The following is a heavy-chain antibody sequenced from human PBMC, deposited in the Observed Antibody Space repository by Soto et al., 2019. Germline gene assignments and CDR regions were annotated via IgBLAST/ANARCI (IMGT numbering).Heavy chain of an antibody. D-gene: IGHD3-10*01. Sequence: EVQLLDSGGGLVQPGGSLRLSCAASGFTFSGYALTWVRQAPGKGLEWVSDISGGGDATFYADSVKGRFTISRDNSKNTPYLQMTTLRAEDTAVSYCSRKVSGSTGRPNLWYFDLWGRGTLVTVSS. J-gene: IGHJ2*01. V-gene: IGHV3-23*01. CDR2: ISGGGDAT. CDR3: SRKVSGSTGRPNLWYFDL. CDR1: GFTFSGYA.